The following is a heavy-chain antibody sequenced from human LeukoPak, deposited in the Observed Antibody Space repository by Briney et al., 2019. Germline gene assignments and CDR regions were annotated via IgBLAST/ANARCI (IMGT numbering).Heavy chain of an antibody. Sequence: EASVKVSCKASGYTFTGYYMHWVRQAPGQGLEWMGWINPNSGGTNYAQKFQGRVTMTRDTSISTAYMELSKLRSDDTAVYYCARVRRGPAYRSGLQGAFDIWGQGTMATVSS. CDR2: INPNSGGT. CDR3: ARVRRGPAYRSGLQGAFDI. D-gene: IGHD6-19*01. J-gene: IGHJ3*02. CDR1: GYTFTGYY. V-gene: IGHV1-2*02.